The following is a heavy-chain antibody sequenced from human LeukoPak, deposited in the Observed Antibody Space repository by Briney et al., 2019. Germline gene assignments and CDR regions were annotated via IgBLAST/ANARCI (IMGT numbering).Heavy chain of an antibody. CDR2: ISYDGSNK. J-gene: IGHJ5*02. CDR1: GFTFSSYG. Sequence: GGSLRLSCAASGFTFSSYGMHWVRQAPGKGLEWVAVISYDGSNKYYADFVKGRFTISRDNSKNTLYLQMNSLRAEDTAVYYCAKATAAAEEENNWFDPWGQGTLVTVSS. CDR3: AKATAAAEEENNWFDP. V-gene: IGHV3-30*18. D-gene: IGHD6-13*01.